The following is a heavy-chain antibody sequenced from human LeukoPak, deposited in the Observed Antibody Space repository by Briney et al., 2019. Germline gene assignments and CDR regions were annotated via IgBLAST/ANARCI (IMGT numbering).Heavy chain of an antibody. CDR3: ARALPSMIVVVIDAFDI. Sequence: PSQTLSLTCTVSGGSISSGNYYWSWIRQPAGKGLEWIGRIYNSGNTDYNPSLKSRVTISVDTSKNQFSLKLSSVTAADTAVYYCARALPSMIVVVIDAFDIWGQGTMVTVSS. V-gene: IGHV4-61*02. J-gene: IGHJ3*02. CDR2: IYNSGNT. CDR1: GGSISSGNYY. D-gene: IGHD3-22*01.